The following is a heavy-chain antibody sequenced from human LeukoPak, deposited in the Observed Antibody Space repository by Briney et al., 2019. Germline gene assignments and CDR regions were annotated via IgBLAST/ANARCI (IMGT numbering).Heavy chain of an antibody. CDR2: IYYSGET. D-gene: IGHD2-2*03. Sequence: PSGTLSLSCAVSGGSICSSGNYWGWVRHPPGKGLEWIGNIYYSGETYSNPSRKSRLTISVDTSKNLFSLNLSSVTAADTAVYFCFVSWICPGAFDIWGQGTMIVVSS. CDR1: GGSICSSGNY. V-gene: IGHV4-39*02. J-gene: IGHJ3*02. CDR3: FVSWICPGAFDI.